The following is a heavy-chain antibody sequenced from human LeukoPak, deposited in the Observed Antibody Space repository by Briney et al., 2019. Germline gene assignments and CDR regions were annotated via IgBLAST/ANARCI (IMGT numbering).Heavy chain of an antibody. J-gene: IGHJ4*02. Sequence: GGSLRLSCAASGFTFSDNYMTWVRQAPGKGLEWLSYISGNGGVIQYADSVKGRFTISRDNAKNLLYLQMDSLRVEDTAVYYCTRDPILGAPDYFDYWGQGTLVTVSS. D-gene: IGHD1-26*01. CDR3: TRDPILGAPDYFDY. CDR1: GFTFSDNY. V-gene: IGHV3-11*04. CDR2: ISGNGGVI.